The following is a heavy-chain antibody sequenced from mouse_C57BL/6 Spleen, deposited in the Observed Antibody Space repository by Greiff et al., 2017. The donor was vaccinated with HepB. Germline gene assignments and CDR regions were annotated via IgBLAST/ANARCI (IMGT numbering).Heavy chain of an antibody. CDR1: GFTFSDYY. CDR3: AREGDGSYFDY. Sequence: EVKLMESEGGLVQPGSSMKLSCTASGFTFSDYYMAWVRQVPEKGLEWVANINYDGSSTYYLDSLKSRFIISRDNAKNILYLQMSSLKSEDTATYYCAREGDGSYFDYWGQGTTLTVSS. V-gene: IGHV5-16*01. J-gene: IGHJ2*01. CDR2: INYDGSST. D-gene: IGHD2-3*01.